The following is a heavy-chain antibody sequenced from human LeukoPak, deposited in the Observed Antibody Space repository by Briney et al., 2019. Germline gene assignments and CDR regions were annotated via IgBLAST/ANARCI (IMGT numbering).Heavy chain of an antibody. CDR1: GGSISSYY. CDR3: ARVSDILTFDY. Sequence: TSETLSLTCTVSGGSISSYYWSWIRQPAGKGLEWIGRIYTSGSTNYNPSLKSRVTTSVDTSKNQFSLKLSSVTAADTAVYYCARVSDILTFDYWGQGTLVTVSS. V-gene: IGHV4-4*07. CDR2: IYTSGST. D-gene: IGHD3-9*01. J-gene: IGHJ4*02.